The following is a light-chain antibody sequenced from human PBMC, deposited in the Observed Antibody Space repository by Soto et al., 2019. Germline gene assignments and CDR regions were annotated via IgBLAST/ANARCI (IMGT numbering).Light chain of an antibody. CDR3: SSYTSSSTSVNYV. V-gene: IGLV2-14*01. Sequence: QSALTQPASVSGSPGQSITISCTGTSSDVGGYNYVSWYQQHPGKAPKLMIYDVSNRPSGVSNRFSGSKSGNTASLTISGLQAEDEADYYCSSYTSSSTSVNYVFGTGTQLTVL. CDR1: SSDVGGYNY. J-gene: IGLJ1*01. CDR2: DVS.